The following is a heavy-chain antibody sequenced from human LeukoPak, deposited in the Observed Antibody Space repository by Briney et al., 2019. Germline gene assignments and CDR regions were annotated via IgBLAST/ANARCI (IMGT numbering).Heavy chain of an antibody. V-gene: IGHV3-23*01. CDR1: GFTFSSDS. CDR2: ISGSGVST. J-gene: IGHJ5*02. Sequence: PGGSLRLSCAASGFTFSSDSMTWVRQAPGKGLEWVSTISGSGVSTFYADPVKGRFTISRDNSKNTLYLHMNSLSAEDTAVYYCAREPQGSWFDPWGQGTLVTVSS. D-gene: IGHD3-10*01. CDR3: AREPQGSWFDP.